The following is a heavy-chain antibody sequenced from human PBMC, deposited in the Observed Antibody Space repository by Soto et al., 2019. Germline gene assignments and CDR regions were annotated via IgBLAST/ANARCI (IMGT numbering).Heavy chain of an antibody. Sequence: SVTVSCKASGGTFSNYIFSWVRQAPGQGLEWMGGTIPMFATAQYAQKLQGRVTITADESTTTVYMDLTSLTSDDTAVYYCARGLFGQQWLVGFDTCGQGPLATVYS. V-gene: IGHV1-69*13. CDR2: TIPMFATA. D-gene: IGHD6-19*01. J-gene: IGHJ4*02. CDR3: ARGLFGQQWLVGFDT. CDR1: GGTFSNYI.